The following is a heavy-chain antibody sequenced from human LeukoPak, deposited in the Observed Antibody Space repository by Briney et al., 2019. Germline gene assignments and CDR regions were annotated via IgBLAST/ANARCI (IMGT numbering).Heavy chain of an antibody. J-gene: IGHJ5*02. D-gene: IGHD6-19*01. Sequence: PSETLSLTCTVSGGSISNYYWSWIRQPPGKGLEWIGYIYYSGSTKYNPSLKSRVTISVDTSKNQFSLKLRSVAAADTAVYYCAKEMAVAGTKGTWFDPWGQGTLVTVSS. CDR2: IYYSGST. CDR1: GGSISNYY. V-gene: IGHV4-59*01. CDR3: AKEMAVAGTKGTWFDP.